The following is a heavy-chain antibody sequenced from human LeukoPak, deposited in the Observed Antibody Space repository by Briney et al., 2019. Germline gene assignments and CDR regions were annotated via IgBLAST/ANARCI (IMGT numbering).Heavy chain of an antibody. Sequence: GGSLRLSCAASGFTFSSYGMHWVRQAPGKGLEWVAVIWYDGSNKDYADSVKGRFTISRENAKKSLYLQMNSLRDGDTAVYYCARGIRAGVWAFDIWGQGTMVTVAS. J-gene: IGHJ3*02. D-gene: IGHD3-10*01. CDR3: ARGIRAGVWAFDI. V-gene: IGHV3-33*01. CDR1: GFTFSSYG. CDR2: IWYDGSNK.